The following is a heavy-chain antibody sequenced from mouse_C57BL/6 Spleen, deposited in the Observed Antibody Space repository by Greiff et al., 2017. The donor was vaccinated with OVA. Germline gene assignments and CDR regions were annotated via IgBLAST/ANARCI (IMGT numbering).Heavy chain of an antibody. V-gene: IGHV2-5*01. J-gene: IGHJ4*01. CDR2: IWRGGST. Sequence: QVQLQQSGPGLVQPSQSLSITCTVSGFSLTSYGVHWVRQSPGKGLEWLGVIWRGGSTDYNAAFMSRLSITKDNSKSQVFFKMNSLQADDTAIYSCAKNFATTVVATDYAMDYWGQGTSVTVSS. CDR1: GFSLTSYG. D-gene: IGHD1-1*01. CDR3: AKNFATTVVATDYAMDY.